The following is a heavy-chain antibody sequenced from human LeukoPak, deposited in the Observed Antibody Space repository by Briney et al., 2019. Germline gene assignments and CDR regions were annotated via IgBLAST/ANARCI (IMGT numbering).Heavy chain of an antibody. CDR1: GLTFSNYV. CDR2: ISGSGDST. J-gene: IGHJ5*02. D-gene: IGHD2-2*01. CDR3: AYQYDP. V-gene: IGHV3-23*01. Sequence: GGSLRLSCAASGLTFSNYVLSWVRQAQGRGLEWVSGISGSGDSTYYADSVKGRFTISRDNSKNTLYLQMNSLRAEDTAVYYCAYQYDPWGQGTLVTVSS.